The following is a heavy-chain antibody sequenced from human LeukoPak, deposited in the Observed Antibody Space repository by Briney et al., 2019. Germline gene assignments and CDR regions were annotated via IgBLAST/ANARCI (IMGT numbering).Heavy chain of an antibody. Sequence: GGSLRLSCAAPGFTFSSYWMSWVRQAPGKGLEWVANIKEDGSEKYYVDSVKGRFTSSRDNAKNSLYLQMNSLRAEDTAVYYCARLCSSTSCYLGVRGDYWGQGTLVTVSS. CDR2: IKEDGSEK. CDR1: GFTFSSYW. J-gene: IGHJ4*02. V-gene: IGHV3-7*01. CDR3: ARLCSSTSCYLGVRGDY. D-gene: IGHD2-2*01.